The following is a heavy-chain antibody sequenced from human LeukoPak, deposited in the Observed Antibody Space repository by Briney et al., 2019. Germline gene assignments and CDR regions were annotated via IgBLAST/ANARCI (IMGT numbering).Heavy chain of an antibody. CDR2: ISGSGGST. Sequence: GGSLRLSCAASGFTFSSYGMSWVRQAPGKGLEWVSAISGSGGSTYYADSVKGRFTISRDNSKNTLYLQMNSLRAEDTAVYYCAKYLFGMIHAFDIWGQGTMVTVSS. D-gene: IGHD3-10*01. J-gene: IGHJ3*02. CDR3: AKYLFGMIHAFDI. CDR1: GFTFSSYG. V-gene: IGHV3-23*01.